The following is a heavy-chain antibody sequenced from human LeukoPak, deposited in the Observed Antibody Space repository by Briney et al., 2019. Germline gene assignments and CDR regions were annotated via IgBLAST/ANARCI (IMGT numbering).Heavy chain of an antibody. Sequence: SVTLSLTCAVYGGSFSGYYWSWIRQPPGKGLEWIGEINHSGSTNYNPSLKSRVTISVDTSKNQFSLKLSSVTAADTAVYYCARADVMVRDWGQGTLVTVSS. J-gene: IGHJ4*02. V-gene: IGHV4-34*01. CDR3: ARADVMVRD. CDR1: GGSFSGYY. D-gene: IGHD3-10*01. CDR2: INHSGST.